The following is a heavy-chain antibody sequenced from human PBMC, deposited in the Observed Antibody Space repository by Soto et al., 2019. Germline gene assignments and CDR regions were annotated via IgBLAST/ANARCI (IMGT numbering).Heavy chain of an antibody. V-gene: IGHV1-3*01. CDR3: ATIIAGNVH. D-gene: IGHD1-20*01. CDR2: INAGTGDT. CDR1: GFTFSNYA. J-gene: IGHJ4*02. Sequence: ASVKVSCKASGFTFSNYAIHWVCQAPGQRLEWMGWINAGTGDTKYSQEFQRRVTITRDTSASTAYMELSSLRSEDTAVFYCATIIAGNVHWSQGALVAVSS.